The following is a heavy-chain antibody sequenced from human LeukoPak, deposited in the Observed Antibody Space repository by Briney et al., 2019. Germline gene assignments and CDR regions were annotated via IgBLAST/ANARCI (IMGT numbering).Heavy chain of an antibody. CDR2: IYSDNT. CDR3: ASHHRRSSGYYH. Sequence: GGSLRLSCTVSGFTVSSNSMSWVRQAPGKGLEWVSFIYSDNTHYSDSVKGRFTISRDNSKNSLYLQMNSLRAEDTAVYYCASHHRRSSGYYHWGQGTLVTVSS. V-gene: IGHV3-53*01. D-gene: IGHD3-22*01. J-gene: IGHJ5*02. CDR1: GFTVSSNS.